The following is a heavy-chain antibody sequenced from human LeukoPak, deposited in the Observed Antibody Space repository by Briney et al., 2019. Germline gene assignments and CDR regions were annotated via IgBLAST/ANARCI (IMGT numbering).Heavy chain of an antibody. CDR1: GFIFSNYA. Sequence: GGSLRLSCAVSGFIFSNYAMSWVRQAPGKGLGWVSGIYGGGITTHYADSVKGRFTISRDNSKNTLYLEMNSLRAEDTAVYYCAQDYGRDGEGTMFDYWGQGILVTVSS. D-gene: IGHD3-10*01. CDR3: AQDYGRDGEGTMFDY. V-gene: IGHV3-23*01. J-gene: IGHJ4*02. CDR2: IYGGGITT.